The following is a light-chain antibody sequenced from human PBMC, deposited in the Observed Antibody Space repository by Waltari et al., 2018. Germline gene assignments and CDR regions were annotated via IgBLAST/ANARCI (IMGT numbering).Light chain of an antibody. Sequence: IVMTQSPATLSVSPGERATVSCRASQSFNGNLAWYQHKQGQAPRLLIYAASTRATGTPGRFSGGGSGTEFTLTISSLQSEDFAIYYCQQYTEWPYTFGQGTKLEIK. CDR2: AAS. V-gene: IGKV3-15*01. J-gene: IGKJ2*01. CDR3: QQYTEWPYT. CDR1: QSFNGN.